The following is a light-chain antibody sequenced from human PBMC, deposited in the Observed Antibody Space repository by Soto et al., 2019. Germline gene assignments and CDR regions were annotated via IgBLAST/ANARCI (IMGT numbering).Light chain of an antibody. CDR3: SSYTSSGTL. Sequence: SVLTQPASVSGSPVQAITISCPGTNSDVGSYNYVSWYQQHPGKAPKLMIYEVSNRPSGVSSRFSGSKSGNTASLTISGLRAEDEADYYCSSYTSSGTLFGTGTKVTVL. CDR1: NSDVGSYNY. J-gene: IGLJ1*01. V-gene: IGLV2-14*01. CDR2: EVS.